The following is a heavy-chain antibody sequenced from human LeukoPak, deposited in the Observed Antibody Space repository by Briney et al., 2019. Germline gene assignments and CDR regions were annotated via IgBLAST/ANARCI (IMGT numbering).Heavy chain of an antibody. J-gene: IGHJ4*02. CDR2: IYYSGST. Sequence: SETLSLTCTVSGGSISSSSYYWIWIRQPPGKGLEWIGSIYYSGSTYYNPSLKSRVTISVDTSKNQFSLKLISVTAADTAVYSCARHYGDTYPSLVYYFDYWGQGTLVTVSS. CDR1: GGSISSSSYY. D-gene: IGHD4-17*01. CDR3: ARHYGDTYPSLVYYFDY. V-gene: IGHV4-39*01.